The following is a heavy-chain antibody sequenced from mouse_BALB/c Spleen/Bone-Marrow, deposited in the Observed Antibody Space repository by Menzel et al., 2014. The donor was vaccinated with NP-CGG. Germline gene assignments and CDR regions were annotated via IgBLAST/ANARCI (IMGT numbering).Heavy chain of an antibody. V-gene: IGHV1-7*01. Sequence: QVQLKESGAELAKPGASVKMSCKASGYTFTTYWMHWVKQRPGQGLEWIGYINPSTGYTAYNQKFKDKATLTADKSSNTAYMQLSSLTTEDSSVYYGARGNYEAMDYWGQGTSVTVSS. J-gene: IGHJ4*01. D-gene: IGHD2-1*01. CDR2: INPSTGYT. CDR3: ARGNYEAMDY. CDR1: GYTFTTYW.